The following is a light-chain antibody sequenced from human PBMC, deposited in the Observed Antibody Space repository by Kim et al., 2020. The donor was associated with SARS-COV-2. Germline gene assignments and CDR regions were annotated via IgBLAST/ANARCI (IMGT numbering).Light chain of an antibody. V-gene: IGKV3-20*01. CDR3: QQYGSSLRT. CDR2: GAS. Sequence: SQGERATRACRASQSVSSSYLAWNQQKPGQAPRLLIYGASSRATGIPDRFSGSGSGTDFTLTISRLEPEDFAVYYCQQYGSSLRTFGQGTKVDIK. J-gene: IGKJ1*01. CDR1: QSVSSSY.